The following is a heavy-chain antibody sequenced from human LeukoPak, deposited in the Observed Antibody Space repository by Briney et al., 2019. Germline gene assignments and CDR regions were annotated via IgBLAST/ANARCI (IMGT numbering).Heavy chain of an antibody. CDR2: INPSGCST. CDR1: GYTFTSYY. D-gene: IGHD3-22*01. CDR3: ARDAETDSSGYYSDY. J-gene: IGHJ4*02. V-gene: IGHV1-46*01. Sequence: ASVKVSCKASGYTFTSYYMHWVRQAPGQGLEWMGIINPSGCSTSYAQKFQGRVTVTRDMSTSTVYMEMSSLRYEDTAVYYCARDAETDSSGYYSDYWGQGTLVTVSS.